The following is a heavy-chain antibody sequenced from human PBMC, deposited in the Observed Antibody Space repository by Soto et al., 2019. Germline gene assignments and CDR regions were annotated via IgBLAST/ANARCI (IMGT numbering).Heavy chain of an antibody. V-gene: IGHV3-74*01. Sequence: GGSLRLSCAASGFTFSSYWMHWVRQAPGKGLVWVSRINSDGSSTSYADSVKGRFTISRDNAKNTLYLQMNSLRAEDTAVYYCARGEITVYAIQAYYHYGMDVWGQGTTVTVSS. D-gene: IGHD2-8*01. J-gene: IGHJ6*02. CDR2: INSDGSST. CDR3: ARGEITVYAIQAYYHYGMDV. CDR1: GFTFSSYW.